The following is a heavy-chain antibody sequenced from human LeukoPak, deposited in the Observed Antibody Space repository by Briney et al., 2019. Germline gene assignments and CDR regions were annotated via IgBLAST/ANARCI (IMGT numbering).Heavy chain of an antibody. J-gene: IGHJ4*02. CDR1: GFTFSTYA. V-gene: IGHV3-23*01. CDR2: ISGSGGST. D-gene: IGHD3-22*01. CDR3: AKDPGPIWEYYDSSDYSLVAFDI. Sequence: GGSLRLSCAASGFTFSTYAMSWVRQAPGKGLEWVSGISGSGGSTYYADSVKGRFTISRDNSKNTLYLQMNSLRAEDTAVYYCAKDPGPIWEYYDSSDYSLVAFDIWGQGTLVTVSS.